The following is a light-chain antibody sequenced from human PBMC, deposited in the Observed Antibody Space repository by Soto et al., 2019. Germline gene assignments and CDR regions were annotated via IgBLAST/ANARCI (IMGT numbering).Light chain of an antibody. V-gene: IGKV1D-13*01. Sequence: AIQLTQSPSSLSASVGDRVTITCRASQGISSALGWYQQKPGKPPKLLIYDASSLESGVPSRFSGSGSGTDFTLTITSLHPEDFATYYCQQFNHYPRTFGQGTKVEIK. CDR2: DAS. CDR1: QGISSA. J-gene: IGKJ1*01. CDR3: QQFNHYPRT.